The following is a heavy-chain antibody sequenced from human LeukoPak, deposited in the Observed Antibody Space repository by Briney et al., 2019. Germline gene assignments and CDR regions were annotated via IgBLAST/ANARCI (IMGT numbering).Heavy chain of an antibody. D-gene: IGHD5-18*01. V-gene: IGHV1-2*02. CDR1: GYTFTGYY. CDR3: ARDGYGYGSLFDY. Sequence: ASVKVSCKASGYTFTGYYMHWVRQAPGQGLEWMGWINPNSGGTNYAQKFQGRVTMTTDTSTSTAYMELRSLRSDDTAVYYCARDGYGYGSLFDYWGQGTLVTVSS. CDR2: INPNSGGT. J-gene: IGHJ4*02.